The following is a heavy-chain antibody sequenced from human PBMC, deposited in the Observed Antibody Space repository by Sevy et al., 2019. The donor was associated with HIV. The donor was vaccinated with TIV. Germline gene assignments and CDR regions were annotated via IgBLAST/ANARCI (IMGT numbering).Heavy chain of an antibody. J-gene: IGHJ5*02. Sequence: GGSLRLSCAASGFPFSTYALHWVRQAPGKGLEWVAVISYDGSNKYYADSVKGRFTISSDSSKNTLYLQMNSLTTEDMAVYYCARDLRSNYNNYFDPWGQVTLVTVSS. CDR2: ISYDGSNK. CDR3: ARDLRSNYNNYFDP. CDR1: GFPFSTYA. V-gene: IGHV3-30-3*01. D-gene: IGHD4-4*01.